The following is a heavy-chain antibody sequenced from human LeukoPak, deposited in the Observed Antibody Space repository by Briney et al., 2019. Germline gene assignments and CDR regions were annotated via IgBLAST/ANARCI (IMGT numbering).Heavy chain of an antibody. D-gene: IGHD2-15*01. V-gene: IGHV4-39*01. CDR2: IYYSGST. CDR1: GGSISSSSYY. CDR3: ARLGGGSSHPY. Sequence: SETLSLTCTVSGGSISSSSYYWGWIRQPPGKGLEWIGSIYYSGSTYYNPSLKSRVTISVDTSKNQFTLKLSSVTAADTAVYYCARLGGGSSHPYWGQGTLVTVSS. J-gene: IGHJ4*02.